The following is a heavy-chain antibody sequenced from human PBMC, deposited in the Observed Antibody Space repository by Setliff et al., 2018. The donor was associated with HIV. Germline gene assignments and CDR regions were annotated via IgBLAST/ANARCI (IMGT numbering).Heavy chain of an antibody. D-gene: IGHD1-26*01. V-gene: IGHV1-24*01. Sequence: ASVKVSCKISGFTLNELSIQWVRQAPAKGLEWMGGFDPEAGEIIYARKFQGRVTMTEDTSTDTAYMDLSSLRSEDTAVYYCATDCAVVGGTGSLDSWGQGTLVTVSS. CDR1: GFTLNELS. CDR2: FDPEAGEI. CDR3: ATDCAVVGGTGSLDS. J-gene: IGHJ4*02.